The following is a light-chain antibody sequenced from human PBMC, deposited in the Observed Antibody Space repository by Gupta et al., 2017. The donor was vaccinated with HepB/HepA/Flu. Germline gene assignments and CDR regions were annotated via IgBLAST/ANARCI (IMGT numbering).Light chain of an antibody. CDR1: SSNIGSNT. J-gene: IGLJ2*01. CDR2: NNN. Sequence: QSVLTQPPSASGTPGQTVTISCSGSSSNIGSNTVNWYQQLPGTAPKFLIHNNNRRPSGVPDQFSGSRSGNSASLAISGLQPEDEADYYCATWDTTLNGLVFGGGTKLTVL. V-gene: IGLV1-44*01. CDR3: ATWDTTLNGLV.